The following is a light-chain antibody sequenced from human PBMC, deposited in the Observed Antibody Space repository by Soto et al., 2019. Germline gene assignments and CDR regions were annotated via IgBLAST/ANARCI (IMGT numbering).Light chain of an antibody. CDR3: QQYGSSPWT. V-gene: IGKV3-20*01. J-gene: IGKJ1*01. CDR2: GAS. Sequence: EIVLTQSPGTLSLSPGERATLSCKASQGVGSNYLAWYQQKPGQAPRPLIYGASSRATGIPDRFSGSGSGADFTLPISRLEPEECAVYYCQQYGSSPWTFGRGTTVQIK. CDR1: QGVGSNY.